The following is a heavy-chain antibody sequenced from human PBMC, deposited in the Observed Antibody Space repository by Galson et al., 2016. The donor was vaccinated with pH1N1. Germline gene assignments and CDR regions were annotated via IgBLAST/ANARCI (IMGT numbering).Heavy chain of an antibody. J-gene: IGHJ4*02. D-gene: IGHD2-15*01. CDR3: VRAVGAMEAY. CDR2: INQDGSEK. CDR1: GFTFSSYW. V-gene: IGHV3-7*01. Sequence: SLRLSCAGSGFTFSSYWMHWVRQAPGKGLEWVANINQDGSEKYYVESVKGRFTISRDNAKNSLYLQMNSLRAEDTAVYYCVRAVGAMEAYWGQGTLVTVSS.